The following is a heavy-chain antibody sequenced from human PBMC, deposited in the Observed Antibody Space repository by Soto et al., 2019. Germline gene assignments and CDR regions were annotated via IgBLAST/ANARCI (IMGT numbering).Heavy chain of an antibody. CDR3: AIVAARDGMDV. CDR2: ISWNSGSI. D-gene: IGHD6-6*01. Sequence: EVQLVASGGGPVKPGGSLRVSCAASGFTFDDYAMHWVRQAPGKGLEWVSGISWNSGSIGYADSVKGRFTISRDNAKNSLYLQMNSLRAEDTALYYCAIVAARDGMDVWGQGTTVTVSS. CDR1: GFTFDDYA. V-gene: IGHV3-9*01. J-gene: IGHJ6*02.